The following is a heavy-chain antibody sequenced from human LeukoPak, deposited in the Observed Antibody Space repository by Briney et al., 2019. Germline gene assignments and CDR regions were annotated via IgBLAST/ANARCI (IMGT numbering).Heavy chain of an antibody. CDR3: ARPSGYYYMDV. CDR1: GFTFSSYS. CDR2: ISSSSSTI. V-gene: IGHV3-48*01. Sequence: GGSLRLSCAASGFTFSSYSMNWVRQAPGKGLEWVSYISSSSSTIYYADSVKGRFTISRDNAKNSLYLQMNSLRAEDTAVYYCARPSGYYYMDVWGKGTTVTVSS. D-gene: IGHD1-14*01. J-gene: IGHJ6*03.